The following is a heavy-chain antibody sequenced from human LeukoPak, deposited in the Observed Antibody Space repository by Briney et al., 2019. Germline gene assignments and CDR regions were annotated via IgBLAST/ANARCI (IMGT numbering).Heavy chain of an antibody. CDR3: ARGSYYDFWSGPPVWFDP. CDR1: GFTFSSYA. J-gene: IGHJ5*02. Sequence: GGSLRLSCAASGFTFSSYAMSWVRQAPGKGLEWVSAISGSGGSTYYADSVKGRFTISRDNSKNTLYLQMNSLRAEDTAVYYCARGSYYDFWSGPPVWFDPWGQGTLVTVSS. V-gene: IGHV3-23*01. D-gene: IGHD3-3*01. CDR2: ISGSGGST.